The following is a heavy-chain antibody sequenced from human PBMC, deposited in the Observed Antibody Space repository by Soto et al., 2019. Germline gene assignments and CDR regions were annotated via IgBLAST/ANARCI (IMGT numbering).Heavy chain of an antibody. J-gene: IGHJ4*02. Sequence: SETLSLTCSVSGGSVISSTYCWTWIRKAPGQGLEWIGYIRETADTNYSPSLKSRVSISIDRPKNQFTLKLSSVTAADTAVYYCARLTHYYFADNFDYWGPGILVTVSS. D-gene: IGHD3-3*01. CDR2: IRETADT. CDR1: GGSVISSTYC. CDR3: ARLTHYYFADNFDY. V-gene: IGHV4-61*01.